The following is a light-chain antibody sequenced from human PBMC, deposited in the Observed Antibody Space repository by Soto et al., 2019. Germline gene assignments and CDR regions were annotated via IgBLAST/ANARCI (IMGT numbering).Light chain of an antibody. V-gene: IGKV3-15*01. CDR1: QSVINN. CDR2: YAS. Sequence: EILMTQSPATLSVSPGERVTISCGASQSVINNLAWYQHKPGQAPRLLISYASTGATGIPARFSGSGSGTDFNLTINSLQSEDFAVYYCQQYDYWPVTFGGGNKVDI. CDR3: QQYDYWPVT. J-gene: IGKJ4*01.